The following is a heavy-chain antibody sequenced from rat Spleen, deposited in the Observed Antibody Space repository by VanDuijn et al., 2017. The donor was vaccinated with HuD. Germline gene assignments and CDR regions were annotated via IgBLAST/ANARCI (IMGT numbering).Heavy chain of an antibody. V-gene: IGHV3-3*01. CDR1: GYSITSGYR. CDR3: ARLHYGFDY. Sequence: EVHLQESGPGLVKPSQSLSLTCSVTGYSITSGYRWNWIRKFPGNKLEWMGFINNAGNTYYNPSLESRISISRDTSKNQFFLQVNSVTTEDTATYYCARLHYGFDYWGQGVVVTVSS. D-gene: IGHD1-11*01. J-gene: IGHJ2*01. CDR2: INNAGNT.